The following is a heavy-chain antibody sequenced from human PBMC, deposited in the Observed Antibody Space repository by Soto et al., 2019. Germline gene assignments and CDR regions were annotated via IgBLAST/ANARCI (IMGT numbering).Heavy chain of an antibody. CDR2: IIPIFGTA. CDR3: ARSWSGYFDGMYV. J-gene: IGHJ6*02. D-gene: IGHD3-3*01. Sequence: QVQLVQSGAEVKKPGSSVKVSCKASGGSFSSYALSWVRQAPGQGLEWMGGIIPIFGTASYAQKFQGRATITADDSTSTGYMELSSLRSEDTAMYYCARSWSGYFDGMYVWGRGTTVTVSS. V-gene: IGHV1-69*12. CDR1: GGSFSSYA.